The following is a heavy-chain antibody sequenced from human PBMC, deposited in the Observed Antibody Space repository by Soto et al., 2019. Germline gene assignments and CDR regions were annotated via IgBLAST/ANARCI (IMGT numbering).Heavy chain of an antibody. V-gene: IGHV3-33*01. CDR2: IWYDGSNK. Sequence: GGSLRLSCAASGFTFSSYGMHWVRQAPGKGLEWVAVIWYDGSNKYYADSVKGRFTISRDNSKNTLYLQMNSLRAEDTAVYYCARDRGPGYCISTSCFLFDYWGQGT. CDR1: GFTFSSYG. D-gene: IGHD2-2*01. J-gene: IGHJ4*02. CDR3: ARDRGPGYCISTSCFLFDY.